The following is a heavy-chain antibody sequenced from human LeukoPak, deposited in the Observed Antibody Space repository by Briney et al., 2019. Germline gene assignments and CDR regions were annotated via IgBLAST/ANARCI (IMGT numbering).Heavy chain of an antibody. Sequence: PSETLSLTCTVSGGSISSSSYYWGWIRQPPGKGLEWIGSIYYSGSTYYNPSLKSRLTISVDTSKNQFSLKLSSVTAADTAVYYCARLNAETAIAAAGTGFDYWGQGTLVTVSS. CDR3: ARLNAETAIAAAGTGFDY. D-gene: IGHD6-13*01. J-gene: IGHJ4*02. CDR1: GGSISSSSYY. CDR2: IYYSGST. V-gene: IGHV4-39*01.